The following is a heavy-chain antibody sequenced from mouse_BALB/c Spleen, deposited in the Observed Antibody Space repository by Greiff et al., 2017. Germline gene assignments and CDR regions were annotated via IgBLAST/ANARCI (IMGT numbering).Heavy chain of an antibody. CDR3: ASIYGNYAMDY. CDR2: IDPANGNT. CDR1: GFNIKDTY. V-gene: IGHV14-3*02. Sequence: EVQLQQSGAELVKPGASVKLSCTASGFNIKDTYMHWVKQRPEQGLEWIGRIDPANGNTKYDPKFQGKATITADTSSNTAYLQLSSLTSEDTAVYYCASIYGNYAMDYWGQGTSVTVSS. D-gene: IGHD2-1*01. J-gene: IGHJ4*01.